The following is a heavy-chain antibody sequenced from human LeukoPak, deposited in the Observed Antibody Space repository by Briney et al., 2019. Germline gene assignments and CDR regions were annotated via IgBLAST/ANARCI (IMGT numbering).Heavy chain of an antibody. CDR2: ISYDGSNK. Sequence: GGSLRLSCAASGFTFSSYAMHWVRQAPGKGLEWVAVISYDGSNKYYADSVKGRFTISRDNSKNTVYLQMNSLRVEDTAVYYCAKSVTVLGLPHYWGQRTLVTVSS. CDR1: GFTFSSYA. J-gene: IGHJ4*02. CDR3: AKSVTVLGLPHY. D-gene: IGHD2-8*02. V-gene: IGHV3-30*04.